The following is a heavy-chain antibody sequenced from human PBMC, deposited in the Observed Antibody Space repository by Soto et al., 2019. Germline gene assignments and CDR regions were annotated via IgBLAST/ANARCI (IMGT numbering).Heavy chain of an antibody. V-gene: IGHV1-46*01. CDR3: ARAEHYYDSSGQFDFDY. CDR2: INPSGGST. D-gene: IGHD3-22*01. CDR1: GYTFTSYY. J-gene: IGHJ4*02. Sequence: ASVNVSCKASGYTFTSYYMHWVRQAPGQGLEWMGIINPSGGSTSYAQKFQGRVTMTRDTSTSTVYMELSSLRSEDTAVYYCARAEHYYDSSGQFDFDYWGQGTLVTVSS.